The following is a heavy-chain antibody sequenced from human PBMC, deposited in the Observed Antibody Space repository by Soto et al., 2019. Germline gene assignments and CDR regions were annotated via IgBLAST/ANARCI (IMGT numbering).Heavy chain of an antibody. CDR3: AREGVIVVVVAATVAFDI. CDR2: TYYRSKWYS. J-gene: IGHJ3*02. CDR1: GGSVSSNSAA. V-gene: IGHV6-1*01. Sequence: PSQTLSLTCAISGGSVSSNSAAWNWIRQSPSRGLEWLGRTYYRSKWYSDYAVSVKSRITINPDTSKNQFSLQLNSVTPEDTAVYYCAREGVIVVVVAATVAFDIWGQGTMVTVSS. D-gene: IGHD2-15*01.